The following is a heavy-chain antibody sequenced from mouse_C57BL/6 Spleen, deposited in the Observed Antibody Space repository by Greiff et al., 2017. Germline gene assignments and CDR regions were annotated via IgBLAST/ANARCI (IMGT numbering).Heavy chain of an antibody. CDR3: ARPAYYSNYAWFAY. J-gene: IGHJ3*01. CDR1: GYTFTDYY. D-gene: IGHD2-5*01. CDR2: IYPGSGNT. Sequence: VQLQQSGAELVRPGASVKLSCKASGYTFTDYYINWVKQRPGQGLEWIARIYPGSGNTYYNEKFKGKATLTAEKSSSTAYMQLSSLTSEDSAVYFCARPAYYSNYAWFAYWGQGTLVTVSA. V-gene: IGHV1-76*01.